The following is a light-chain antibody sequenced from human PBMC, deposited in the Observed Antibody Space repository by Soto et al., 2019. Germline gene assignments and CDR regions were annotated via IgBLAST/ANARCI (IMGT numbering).Light chain of an antibody. V-gene: IGLV1-40*01. Sequence: QSVLTQPPSVSGAPGQTVTISCTGSSCNIGADYDVHWYQQHPGTAPKPLIFGNINRPSGVPDRFSGSKSGTSASLTITGLQAEGEGDCFCQLYVSTLCDRYVFGAGTKLTVL. CDR1: SCNIGADYD. J-gene: IGLJ1*01. CDR3: QLYVSTLCDRYV. CDR2: GNI.